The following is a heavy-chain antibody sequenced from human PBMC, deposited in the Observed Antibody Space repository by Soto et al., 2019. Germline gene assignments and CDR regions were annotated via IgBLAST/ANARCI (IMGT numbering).Heavy chain of an antibody. J-gene: IGHJ3*02. CDR1: GGSFSGYY. D-gene: IGHD3-16*02. Sequence: PSETLSLTCAVYGGSFSGYYWSWIRQPPGKGLEWIGEINHSGSTNYNPSLKSRVTISVDTSKNQFSLKLSSVTAADTAVYYCARDLGVDDYIWGSYRSDAFDIWGQGTMVTVSS. CDR3: ARDLGVDDYIWGSYRSDAFDI. V-gene: IGHV4-34*01. CDR2: INHSGST.